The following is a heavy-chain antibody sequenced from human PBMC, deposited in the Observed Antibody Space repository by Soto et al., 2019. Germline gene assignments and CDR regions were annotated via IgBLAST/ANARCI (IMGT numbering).Heavy chain of an antibody. V-gene: IGHV3-7*01. CDR1: VFTFSGYW. J-gene: IGHJ4*01. D-gene: IGHD3-22*01. Sequence: PGGSLRLSCAASVFTFSGYWMGWVRPAPGQGLEWGASIVKDGGEKKYVDSVRGRFTISRDNVQNSLFLQMDSLRVEDTAVYYCARDRDYYKADYWGQGTLVTVSS. CDR2: IVKDGGEK. CDR3: ARDRDYYKADY.